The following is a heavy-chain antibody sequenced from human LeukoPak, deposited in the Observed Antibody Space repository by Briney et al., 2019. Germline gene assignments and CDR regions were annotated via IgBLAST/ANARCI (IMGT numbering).Heavy chain of an antibody. Sequence: GGSLRLSCAASGFTVSSNYMSWVRQAPGKGLEWGSVIYSGGSTYYADSVKGRFTISRDNSKNTLYLQMNSLRAEDTAVYYCARAAVPSNYYGSGSPKAYWGQGTLVTVSS. CDR3: ARAAVPSNYYGSGSPKAY. D-gene: IGHD3-10*01. CDR1: GFTVSSNY. CDR2: IYSGGST. J-gene: IGHJ4*02. V-gene: IGHV3-53*05.